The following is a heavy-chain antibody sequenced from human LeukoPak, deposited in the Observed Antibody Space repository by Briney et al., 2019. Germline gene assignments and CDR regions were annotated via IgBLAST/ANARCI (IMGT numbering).Heavy chain of an antibody. Sequence: GESLKISCQGSGYSFTSYWISWVRQMPGKGLEWMGRIDPSDSYTNYSPSFQGHVTISADKSISTAYLQWSSLKASDTAMYYCARLVITAGTTYYYYGMDVWGQGTTVTVSS. CDR3: ARLVITAGTTYYYYGMDV. CDR2: IDPSDSYT. CDR1: GYSFTSYW. J-gene: IGHJ6*02. D-gene: IGHD6-13*01. V-gene: IGHV5-10-1*01.